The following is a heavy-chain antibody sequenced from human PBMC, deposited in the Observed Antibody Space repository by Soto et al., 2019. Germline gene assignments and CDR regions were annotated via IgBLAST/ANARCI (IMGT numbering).Heavy chain of an antibody. V-gene: IGHV1-18*01. CDR1: GYTFTSYG. D-gene: IGHD2-15*01. Sequence: ASVKVSCKASGYTFTSYGISWVRQAPGQGLEWMGWISAYNGNTNYAQKLQGRVTMTTDTSTSTAYMELRSLRSDDTAAYYCARDQRRIVVVVAATDAFDIWGQGTMVTVSS. CDR2: ISAYNGNT. CDR3: ARDQRRIVVVVAATDAFDI. J-gene: IGHJ3*02.